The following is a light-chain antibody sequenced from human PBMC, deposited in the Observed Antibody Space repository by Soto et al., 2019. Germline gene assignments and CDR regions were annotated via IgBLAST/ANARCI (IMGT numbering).Light chain of an antibody. J-gene: IGLJ2*01. CDR2: DVS. CDR1: SSDVGSSNY. V-gene: IGLV2-11*01. Sequence: QSALTQPRSVSGSPGQSVTISCTGTSSDVGSSNYVSWYQQHPGKAPKLIISDVSKRPSGVPDRFSGSKSDNTASLSISGLQDEDEADYFCCSHAGSYVVFGGGIKLTVL. CDR3: CSHAGSYVV.